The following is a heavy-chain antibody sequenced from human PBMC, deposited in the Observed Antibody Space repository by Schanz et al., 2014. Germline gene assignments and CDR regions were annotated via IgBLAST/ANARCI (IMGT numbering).Heavy chain of an antibody. D-gene: IGHD3-16*01. V-gene: IGHV3-21*01. CDR3: ARGTPFLCDY. CDR1: GFTFSSYT. J-gene: IGHJ4*02. CDR2: ISSTSTYL. Sequence: EVQLLESGGGLVQPGDSLRLSCAASGFTFSSYTMKWVRQAPGKGLEWVSSISSTSTYLYYADSVKGRFTISRDSARNSLYLQMSSLRAEDTAVYYCARGTPFLCDYWGQGTLVTVSS.